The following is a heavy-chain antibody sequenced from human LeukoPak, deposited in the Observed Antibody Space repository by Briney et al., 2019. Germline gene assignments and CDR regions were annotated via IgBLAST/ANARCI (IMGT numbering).Heavy chain of an antibody. D-gene: IGHD1-20*01. CDR2: ISAVITYI. CDR1: GFTFNNYS. V-gene: IGHV3-21*01. Sequence: GGSLRLSCAASGFTFNNYSMNWVRQAPGKGLEWVSSISAVITYIHYADSVKGRFTISRDNARNSLFMQMDSLRAEHTAVYYCVRDGATYLEFDYWGQGTLVTVSS. CDR3: VRDGATYLEFDY. J-gene: IGHJ4*02.